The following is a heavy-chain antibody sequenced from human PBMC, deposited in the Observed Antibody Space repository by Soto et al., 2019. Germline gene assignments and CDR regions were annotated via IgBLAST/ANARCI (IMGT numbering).Heavy chain of an antibody. CDR2: INHSGST. Sequence: SETLSLTCAVYGGSFSGYYWSWIRPPPGKGLEWIGEINHSGSTNYNPSLKSRVTXXVDTSKNQFSLKLSSVTAADTAVYYCARILTGYSDYWGQGTLVTVSS. CDR3: ARILTGYSDY. D-gene: IGHD3-9*01. J-gene: IGHJ4*02. V-gene: IGHV4-34*01. CDR1: GGSFSGYY.